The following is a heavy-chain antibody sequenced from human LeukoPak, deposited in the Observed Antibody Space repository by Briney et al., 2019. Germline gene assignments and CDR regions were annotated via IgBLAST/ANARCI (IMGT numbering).Heavy chain of an antibody. D-gene: IGHD3-22*01. Sequence: GGSLRLSCAASGITVSSNYMTWVRQAPGKGLEWVSVIYSGGSTYYADSVKGRFTISRDNSKNTLYLQMNSLRAEDTAVYYCARERLAYSSGYHDAFDIWGQGTIVTVSS. CDR1: GITVSSNY. CDR3: ARERLAYSSGYHDAFDI. J-gene: IGHJ3*02. CDR2: IYSGGST. V-gene: IGHV3-66*01.